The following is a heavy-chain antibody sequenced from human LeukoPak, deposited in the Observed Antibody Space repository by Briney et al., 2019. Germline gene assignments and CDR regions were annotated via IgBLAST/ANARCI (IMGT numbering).Heavy chain of an antibody. CDR3: ARGRSGSPPYFGFDP. V-gene: IGHV1-2*02. Sequence: ASVKVSCKASGYTFTGYYMHWVRQAPGQGLEWMGWINPNSGGTNYAQKFQGRVTMTRDTSISTAYMELSRLRSDDTAGYYCARGRSGSPPYFGFDPWGQGTLVTVSS. CDR2: INPNSGGT. CDR1: GYTFTGYY. D-gene: IGHD3-10*01. J-gene: IGHJ5*02.